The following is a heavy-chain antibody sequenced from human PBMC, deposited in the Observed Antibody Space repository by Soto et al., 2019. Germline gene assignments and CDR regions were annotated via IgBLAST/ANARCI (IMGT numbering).Heavy chain of an antibody. J-gene: IGHJ6*03. CDR1: GYTFTSYD. D-gene: IGHD2-15*01. Sequence: QVQLVQSGAEVKKPGASVKVSCKASGYTFTSYDINWVRQATGQGLEWMGWMNPNSGNTGYAQKFQCRVSMTRNTSISTAYMELSSLRSEDTAVYCCARGRVVVVAATPGYYYYYMDVWGKGTTVTVSS. V-gene: IGHV1-8*01. CDR2: MNPNSGNT. CDR3: ARGRVVVVAATPGYYYYYMDV.